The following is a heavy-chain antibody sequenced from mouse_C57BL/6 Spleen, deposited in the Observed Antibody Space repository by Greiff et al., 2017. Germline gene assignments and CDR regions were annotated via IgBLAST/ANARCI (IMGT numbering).Heavy chain of an antibody. J-gene: IGHJ4*01. D-gene: IGHD2-5*01. CDR2: ISYDGSN. CDR3: ARCYYSKGGYAMDY. V-gene: IGHV3-6*01. CDR1: GYSITSGYY. Sequence: EVKLVESGPGLVKPSQSLSLTCSVTGYSITSGYYWNWIRQFPGNKLEWMGYISYDGSNNYNPSLKNRISISRDTSKNQFFLKLNSVTTEDTATYYCARCYYSKGGYAMDYWGQGTSVTVSS.